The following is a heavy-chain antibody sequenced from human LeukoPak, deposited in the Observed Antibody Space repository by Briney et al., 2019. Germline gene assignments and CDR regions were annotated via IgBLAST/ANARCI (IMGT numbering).Heavy chain of an antibody. CDR3: GRHVRARWERYYYMDV. Sequence: SETLSLTCTVSGGSISSSSYYWGWIRQPPGQGLEWNGCIYYSGSTYYNPSLKSRVTISVATSKNHFTLKLSSVAAADAAVYYCGRHVRARWERYYYMDVWGKGTTVTVSS. V-gene: IGHV4-39*01. J-gene: IGHJ6*03. CDR1: GGSISSSSYY. CDR2: IYYSGST. D-gene: IGHD1-26*01.